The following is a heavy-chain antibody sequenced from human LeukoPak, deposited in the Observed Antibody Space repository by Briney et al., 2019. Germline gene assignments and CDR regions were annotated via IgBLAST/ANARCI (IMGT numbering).Heavy chain of an antibody. V-gene: IGHV3-48*04. D-gene: IGHD3-10*01. CDR3: AIPPLTGSGSSRPLAGMDV. CDR2: ISHSRTTM. J-gene: IGHJ6*02. Sequence: PGGCLRLSCAASGFIFSSYSMNWVRQAPGKGLEWVSYISHSRTTMYYADSVKGRFTISRDNAKNSLYLQMNSLRAEDTAVYYCAIPPLTGSGSSRPLAGMDVWGRGTTVTVSS. CDR1: GFIFSSYS.